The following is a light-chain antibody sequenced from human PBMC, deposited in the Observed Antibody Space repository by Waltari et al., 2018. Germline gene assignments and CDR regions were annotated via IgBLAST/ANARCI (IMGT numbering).Light chain of an antibody. J-gene: IGKJ4*01. CDR1: QDISES. V-gene: IGKV1-9*01. CDR2: GAS. Sequence: IQLTQSPSSLSASVGARGSITCRASQDISESLAWYQQTPGKAPKLLISGASTLQRGVPSRFSGSGSGTDFTLSISSLQPEDFATYFCQQLNSFPLTFGGGTKVEI. CDR3: QQLNSFPLT.